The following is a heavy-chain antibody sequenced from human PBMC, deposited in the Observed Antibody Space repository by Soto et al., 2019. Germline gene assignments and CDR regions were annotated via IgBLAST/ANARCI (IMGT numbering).Heavy chain of an antibody. J-gene: IGHJ4*02. CDR2: IYYSGST. CDR1: GGSISISRYP. Sequence: SETLSLTCTASGGSISISRYPVGWIRQPPGKGLEWIGSIYYSGSTFYNPSLKSRVTISVDTSKNQFSLKLSSVTAADTAVYYCATFYGDYVSYWGQGTLVTVSS. D-gene: IGHD4-17*01. V-gene: IGHV4-39*01. CDR3: ATFYGDYVSY.